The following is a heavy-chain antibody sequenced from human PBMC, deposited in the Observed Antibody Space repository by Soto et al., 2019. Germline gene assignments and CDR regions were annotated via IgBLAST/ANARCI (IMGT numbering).Heavy chain of an antibody. D-gene: IGHD4-17*01. CDR3: ARVTTVTTGLAFDI. CDR1: GCTFSSYT. J-gene: IGHJ3*02. Sequence: VASVKLSCKASGCTFSSYTISWVRQAPGQGLEWMGRIIPILGIANYAQKFQGRVTITADKSTSTAYMELSSLRSEDTAVYYCARVTTVTTGLAFDIWGQGTMVTVSS. CDR2: IIPILGIA. V-gene: IGHV1-69*02.